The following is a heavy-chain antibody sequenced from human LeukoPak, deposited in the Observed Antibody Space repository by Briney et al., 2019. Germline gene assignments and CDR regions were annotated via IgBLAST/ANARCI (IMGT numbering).Heavy chain of an antibody. V-gene: IGHV3-66*01. CDR3: ARDRGGGYSSSWYPFFDY. CDR2: IYSGGST. D-gene: IGHD6-13*01. J-gene: IGHJ4*02. CDR1: GFTVSSNY. Sequence: PGGSLRLSCAASGFTVSSNYMSWVRQAPGKGLEWVSVIYSGGSTYYADSVKGRFTISRDNSKNTLYLQMNSLRAEDTAVYYCARDRGGGYSSSWYPFFDYWGQGTLVTVSS.